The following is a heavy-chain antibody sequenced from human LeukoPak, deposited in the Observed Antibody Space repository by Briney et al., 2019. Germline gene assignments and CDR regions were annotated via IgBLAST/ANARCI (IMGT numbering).Heavy chain of an antibody. Sequence: ASVKVSCKASGYTFTSYAMHWVRQAPGQRLEWMGWINAGNGNTKYSQKFQGRVTITRDTSASTAYVELSSLRSEDTAVYYCARDWSGWYRWNVWWFDPWGQGTLVTVSS. D-gene: IGHD6-19*01. CDR3: ARDWSGWYRWNVWWFDP. CDR2: INAGNGNT. J-gene: IGHJ5*02. V-gene: IGHV1-3*01. CDR1: GYTFTSYA.